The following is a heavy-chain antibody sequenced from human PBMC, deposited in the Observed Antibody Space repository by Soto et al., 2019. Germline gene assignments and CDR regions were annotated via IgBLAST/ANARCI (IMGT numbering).Heavy chain of an antibody. CDR1: GFTFDDYA. CDR3: AKEGGDY. V-gene: IGHV3-9*01. CDR2: ISWNSGSI. Sequence: EVQLMESGGGLVQPGRSLRLSCAASGFTFDDYAMHWVRQAPGKGLEWVSGISWNSGSIGYADSVKGRFTISRDNAKNSLYLQMNSLRAEDTALYYCAKEGGDYWGQGTLVTVSS. D-gene: IGHD3-16*01. J-gene: IGHJ4*02.